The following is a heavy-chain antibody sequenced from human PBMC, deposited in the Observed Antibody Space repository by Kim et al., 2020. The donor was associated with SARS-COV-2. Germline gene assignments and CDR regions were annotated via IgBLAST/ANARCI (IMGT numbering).Heavy chain of an antibody. D-gene: IGHD3-22*01. J-gene: IGHJ6*01. CDR3: ARPAYDSSGPFFDYYYYG. V-gene: IGHV3-21*01. CDR2: ISSSSRYK. CDR1: GFTLSHYG. Sequence: GGSLRLSCEASGFTLSHYGMTWVRQAPGKGLEWVASISSSSRYKHYADSVKGRFTISRDNARNSRYLQMDSLRVEDTAGYYCARPAYDSSGPFFDYYYYG.